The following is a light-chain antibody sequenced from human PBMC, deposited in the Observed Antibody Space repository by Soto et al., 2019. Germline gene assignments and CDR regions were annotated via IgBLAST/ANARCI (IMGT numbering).Light chain of an antibody. J-gene: IGKJ1*01. CDR2: AAS. CDR3: QNYNGAPWT. V-gene: IGKV1-27*01. Sequence: DIQLTQSPSSLSASVGDRVTITCRASQAISTYLVWYQQKPGTVPKLLIFAASTLQSGVPSRFSSSGSGTDFTLTISSLQPEDVATYYCQNYNGAPWTFGQGTKVEIK. CDR1: QAISTY.